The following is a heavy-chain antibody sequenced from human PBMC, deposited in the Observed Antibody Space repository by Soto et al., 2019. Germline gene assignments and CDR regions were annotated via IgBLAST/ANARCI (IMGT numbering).Heavy chain of an antibody. Sequence: QVQLVQSGAEVKKPGASVKVSCKASGYTFTSYGISWVRQAPGQGLERMGWISAYNGNTNYAQKLQGRVTMTTDTSTSTAYMELRSLRSDDTAVYYCARTEDDFWSGYSDNWFDPWGQGTLVTVSS. CDR2: ISAYNGNT. D-gene: IGHD3-3*01. CDR1: GYTFTSYG. V-gene: IGHV1-18*01. CDR3: ARTEDDFWSGYSDNWFDP. J-gene: IGHJ5*02.